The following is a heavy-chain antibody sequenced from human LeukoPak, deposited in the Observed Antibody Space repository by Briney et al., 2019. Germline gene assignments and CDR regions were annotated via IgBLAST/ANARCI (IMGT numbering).Heavy chain of an antibody. Sequence: GASVKVSCKASEYTFTGYYMHWVRQAPGQGLEWMGWINPNSGGTNYAQKFQGRVTMTRDTSISTAYMELSRLRSDDTAVYYCARDRYLYARRFGDEEGYWGQGTLVTVSS. CDR2: INPNSGGT. D-gene: IGHD3-10*01. CDR3: ARDRYLYARRFGDEEGY. V-gene: IGHV1-2*02. CDR1: EYTFTGYY. J-gene: IGHJ4*02.